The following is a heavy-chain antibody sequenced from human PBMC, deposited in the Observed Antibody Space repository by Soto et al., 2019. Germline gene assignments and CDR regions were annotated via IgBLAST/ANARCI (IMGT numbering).Heavy chain of an antibody. V-gene: IGHV4-34*01. D-gene: IGHD3-3*01. CDR2: IDHSGST. J-gene: IGHJ4*02. CDR3: AREAYDFRSGYYSDY. Sequence: QVQLQQWGAGLLKPSETLTLTCAVYGGSFSGYYWSWIRQPPGKGLEWIGEIDHSGSTNYNPSLKSRVTISVDTSKNQFSLKLSSVTAADTAVYYCAREAYDFRSGYYSDYWGQGTLVTVSS. CDR1: GGSFSGYY.